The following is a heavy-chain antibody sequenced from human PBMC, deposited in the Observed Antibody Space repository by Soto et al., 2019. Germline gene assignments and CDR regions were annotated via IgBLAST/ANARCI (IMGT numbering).Heavy chain of an antibody. CDR1: NRYTRSNGYD. D-gene: IGHD3-22*01. CDR2: IYYSGST. J-gene: IGHJ3*02. V-gene: IGHV4-31*03. CDR3: ARAGYDSSGYFRDAFDI. Sequence: QTISITFTVANRYTRSNGYDWSWIRQHPGKGLEWIGYIYYSGSTYYNPSLKSRVTISVDTSKNQFSLKLSSVTAADTAVYYCARAGYDSSGYFRDAFDIWGQGTMVTVS.